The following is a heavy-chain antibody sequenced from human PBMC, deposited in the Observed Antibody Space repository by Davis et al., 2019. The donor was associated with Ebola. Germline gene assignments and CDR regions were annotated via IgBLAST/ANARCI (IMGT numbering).Heavy chain of an antibody. CDR2: INPHSGDT. J-gene: IGHJ4*02. Sequence: AASVKVSCKASGYTFSAYYIHWVRQAPGQGLEWMGRINPHSGDTNYGQKFQGRVTMTRATSISTAYMDLGRLRYDDTAMYYCARNPPGETIFGVVTTFDYWGQGTLVTVSS. CDR3: ARNPPGETIFGVVTTFDY. D-gene: IGHD3-3*01. CDR1: GYTFSAYY. V-gene: IGHV1-2*06.